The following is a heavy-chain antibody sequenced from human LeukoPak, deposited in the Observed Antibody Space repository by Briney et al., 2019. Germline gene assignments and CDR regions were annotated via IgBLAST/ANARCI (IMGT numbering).Heavy chain of an antibody. CDR2: ISSSGSTI. Sequence: HSGGSLRLSCAASGFTFSSYEMNWVRQAPGKGLEWVSYISSSGSTIYYADSVKGRFTISRDNSKNTLYLQMNSLRAEDTAVYYCAKIMGLTTVTTLFDYWGQGTLVTVSS. V-gene: IGHV3-48*03. D-gene: IGHD4-17*01. J-gene: IGHJ4*02. CDR3: AKIMGLTTVTTLFDY. CDR1: GFTFSSYE.